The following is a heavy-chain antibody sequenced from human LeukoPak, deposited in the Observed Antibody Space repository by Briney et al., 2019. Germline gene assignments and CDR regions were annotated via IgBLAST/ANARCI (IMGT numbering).Heavy chain of an antibody. V-gene: IGHV4-4*09. D-gene: IGHD2-2*01. CDR1: GDSISSYY. CDR3: ARQDIVVVPAAPEHYYYYYMDV. J-gene: IGHJ6*03. CDR2: IYTSGST. Sequence: SETLSLTCTVSGDSISSYYWSWIRQPPGKGLEWIGYIYTSGSTNYNPSLKSRVTISVDTSKNQFSLKLSSVTAADTAVYYCARQDIVVVPAAPEHYYYYYMDVWGKGTTVTVSS.